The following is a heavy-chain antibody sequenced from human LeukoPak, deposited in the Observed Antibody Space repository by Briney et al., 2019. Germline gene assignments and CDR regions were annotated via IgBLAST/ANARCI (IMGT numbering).Heavy chain of an antibody. CDR2: IYYSGSI. D-gene: IGHD4-17*01. CDR1: GGSISSGDYY. J-gene: IGHJ4*02. Sequence: SETLSLTCTVSGGSISSGDYYWSWIRQPPGKGLVWIGYIYYSGSIYYNPSLKSRVTISVDTSKNQFSLKLSSVTAADTAVYYCARVVYGDYYFDYWGQGTLVTVSS. V-gene: IGHV4-30-4*01. CDR3: ARVVYGDYYFDY.